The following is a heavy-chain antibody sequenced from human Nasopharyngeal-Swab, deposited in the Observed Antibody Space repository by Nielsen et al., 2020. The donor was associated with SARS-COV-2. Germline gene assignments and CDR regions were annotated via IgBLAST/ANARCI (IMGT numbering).Heavy chain of an antibody. CDR2: INTNTGNP. D-gene: IGHD1-1*01. J-gene: IGHJ4*02. V-gene: IGHV7-4-1*02. CDR3: ARAERSQPGR. Sequence: WVRQAPGQGLEWMGWINTNTGNPTYAQGFTGRFVFSLDTSVSTAYLQISSLKAEDTAVCYCARAERSQPGRWGQGTLVTVSS.